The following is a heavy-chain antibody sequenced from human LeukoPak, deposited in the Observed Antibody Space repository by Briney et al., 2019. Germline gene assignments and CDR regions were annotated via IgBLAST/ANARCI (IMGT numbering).Heavy chain of an antibody. J-gene: IGHJ4*02. CDR2: VYYSGST. CDR3: ARMEIPGYYFDY. D-gene: IGHD1-14*01. CDR1: GGSISSSSYY. Sequence: SETLSLTCTVSGGSISSSSYYWGWIRRPPGKGLEWIGNVYYSGSTFYSPSLKSRVTISVDTSKNQFSLKLSSVTAADTAVYYCARMEIPGYYFDYWGQGTLVTVSS. V-gene: IGHV4-39*07.